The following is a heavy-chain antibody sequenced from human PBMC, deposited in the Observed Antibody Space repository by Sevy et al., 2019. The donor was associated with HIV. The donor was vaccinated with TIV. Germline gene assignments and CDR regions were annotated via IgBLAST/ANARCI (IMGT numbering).Heavy chain of an antibody. CDR3: ARSPSGSQGPGQYFQH. CDR1: GYTFINYG. V-gene: IGHV1-18*01. J-gene: IGHJ1*01. D-gene: IGHD1-26*01. Sequence: ASVKVSCKASGYTFINYGITWVRQAPGQGLEWMGWISRYNTNYAQKRQGRVTMTTDTSTSTVYMELRSLRSDDTAVYYCARSPSGSQGPGQYFQHWGHGTLVTVSS. CDR2: ISRYNT.